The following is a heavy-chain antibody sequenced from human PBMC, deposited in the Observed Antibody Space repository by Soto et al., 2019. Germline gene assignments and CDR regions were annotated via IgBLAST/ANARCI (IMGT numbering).Heavy chain of an antibody. D-gene: IGHD3-9*01. CDR2: ISYDGSNK. CDR3: AKLRYDILTGYYGALDY. V-gene: IGHV3-30*18. J-gene: IGHJ4*02. Sequence: GGSLRLSCAASGFTFSSYGMHWVRQAPGKGLEWVAVISYDGSNKYYADSMKGRFTISRDNSKNTLYLQMNSLRAEDTAVYYCAKLRYDILTGYYGALDYWGQGTLVTVSS. CDR1: GFTFSSYG.